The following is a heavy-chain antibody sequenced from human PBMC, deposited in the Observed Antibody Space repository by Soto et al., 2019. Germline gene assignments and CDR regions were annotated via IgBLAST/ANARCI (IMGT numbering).Heavy chain of an antibody. D-gene: IGHD1-26*01. CDR2: IGTTTGDL. CDR1: GFTFTSYA. CDR3: AKRSPSGTYYFDY. V-gene: IGHV3-23*01. J-gene: IGHJ4*02. Sequence: PGESLKISCAASGFTFTSYAMTWVRQGPGKGLEWVSSIGTTTGDLLYADSVKGRFTISRDNSRNTLYPQMNSLRTEDTAIYYCAKRSPSGTYYFDYWGQGTLVTVSS.